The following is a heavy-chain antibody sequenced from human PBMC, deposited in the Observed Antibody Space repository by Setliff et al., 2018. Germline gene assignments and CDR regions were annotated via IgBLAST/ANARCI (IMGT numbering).Heavy chain of an antibody. Sequence: SETLSLTCTVSSDSINSYYWSWVRQSPGKGLEWIGFVHFGGDTNYNPSLKSRVTMSADTSNNQFSLNLRSVTAADTAVYFCARQPSSGAYYNPRPYYFDPWGQGTLVTVSS. CDR1: SDSINSYY. V-gene: IGHV4-59*01. J-gene: IGHJ4*02. D-gene: IGHD3-10*01. CDR3: ARQPSSGAYYNPRPYYFDP. CDR2: VHFGGDT.